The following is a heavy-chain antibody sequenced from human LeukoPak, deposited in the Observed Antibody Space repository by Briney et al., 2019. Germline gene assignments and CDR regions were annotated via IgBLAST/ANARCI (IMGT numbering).Heavy chain of an antibody. D-gene: IGHD2-2*01. CDR1: GFTFSNYA. J-gene: IGHJ4*02. V-gene: IGHV3-23*01. CDR2: IAFSGGAT. CDR3: VKDLWLGSADYQQYFDY. Sequence: GGSLRLSCAASGFTFSNYAMAWVRQAPGKGLEWVSTIAFSGGATYYADSVQDRFTISRDNSRNTLYLHMNSLRAEDTALYYCVKDLWLGSADYQQYFDYWGQGTLVTVSS.